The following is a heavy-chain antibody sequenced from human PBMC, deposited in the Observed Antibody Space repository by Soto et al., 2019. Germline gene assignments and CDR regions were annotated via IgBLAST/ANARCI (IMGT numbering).Heavy chain of an antibody. Sequence: SVKVSCKASGGTFSSYTISWVRQAPGQGLEWMGRIIPILGIANYAQKFQGRVTITADKSTSTAYMELSSLRSEDTAVYYCARDEVVGASSPFDYWGQGTLVTVSS. CDR2: IIPILGIA. V-gene: IGHV1-69*04. J-gene: IGHJ4*02. CDR1: GGTFSSYT. CDR3: ARDEVVGASSPFDY. D-gene: IGHD1-26*01.